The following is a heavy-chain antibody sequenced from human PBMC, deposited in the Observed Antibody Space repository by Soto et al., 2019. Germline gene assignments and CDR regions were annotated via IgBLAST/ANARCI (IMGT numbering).Heavy chain of an antibody. Sequence: ASVKVSCKSSGDSFNDYYIHWVRQAPGQGFEWMGWINPNGGVTKYAQKFQGWVSMTRDTSIRTVYMQLSRLRSDDTAVYYCARESGGATATLDYYYFYMDVWGTGTTVTVSS. V-gene: IGHV1-2*04. CDR2: INPNGGVT. J-gene: IGHJ6*03. CDR1: GDSFNDYY. D-gene: IGHD5-12*01. CDR3: ARESGGATATLDYYYFYMDV.